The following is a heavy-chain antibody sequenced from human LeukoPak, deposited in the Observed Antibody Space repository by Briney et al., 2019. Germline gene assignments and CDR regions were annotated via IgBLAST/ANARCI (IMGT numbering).Heavy chain of an antibody. J-gene: IGHJ6*02. D-gene: IGHD3-10*01. CDR1: GYTFTGYY. Sequence: ASVKVSCKASGYTFTGYYVHWARQTPGQRLEWMGGINPNSGGTNYAQKVQGRVTMTRDTSISTAYMELSRLRSDDTAVYYCARDMVRGLSSGYYYGMDVWGQGTTVTVSS. V-gene: IGHV1-2*02. CDR3: ARDMVRGLSSGYYYGMDV. CDR2: INPNSGGT.